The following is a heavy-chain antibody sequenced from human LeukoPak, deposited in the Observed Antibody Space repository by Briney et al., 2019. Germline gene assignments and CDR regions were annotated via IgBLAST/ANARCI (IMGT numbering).Heavy chain of an antibody. CDR1: GGSISSSHYF. J-gene: IGHJ4*02. Sequence: SETLSLTCSVSGGSISSSHYFWGWVRQPPGKGLEWIGSMYDGGRTHYNPSHKSRVTISVDTSKNQFSLRLRSVTAADTAVYYCARLGGYTYGYDYWGQGTLVTVSS. CDR2: MYDGGRT. V-gene: IGHV4-39*01. D-gene: IGHD5-18*01. CDR3: ARLGGYTYGYDY.